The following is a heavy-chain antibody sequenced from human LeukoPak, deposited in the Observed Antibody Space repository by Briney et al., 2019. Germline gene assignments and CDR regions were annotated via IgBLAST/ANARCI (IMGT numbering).Heavy chain of an antibody. CDR3: ATYRQVLLPFES. Sequence: GGSLRLSCAASGFAFSTFAMIWVRQPPGKGLEWVSSIFPSGGEIHYADSVRGRFTISRDNSKSTLSLQMNSLRVEDTAIYYCATYRQVLLPFESWGQGTLVTVSS. J-gene: IGHJ4*02. D-gene: IGHD5-18*01. CDR2: IFPSGGEI. V-gene: IGHV3-23*01. CDR1: GFAFSTFA.